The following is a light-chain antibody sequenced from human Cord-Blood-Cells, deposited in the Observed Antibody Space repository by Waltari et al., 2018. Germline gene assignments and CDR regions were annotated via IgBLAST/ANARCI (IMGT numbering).Light chain of an antibody. CDR3: QQYNSYLYS. V-gene: IGKV1-5*03. CDR2: KAS. Sequence: DIQLSQSPSTLAPSVGHSPHKTCRASQSISSWLAWYQQEPGKAPKLLIYKASSLESGVPSRFSGSGSGTEFTLTISSLQPDDFATYYCQQYNSYLYSFGQGTKLEIK. CDR1: QSISSW. J-gene: IGKJ2*03.